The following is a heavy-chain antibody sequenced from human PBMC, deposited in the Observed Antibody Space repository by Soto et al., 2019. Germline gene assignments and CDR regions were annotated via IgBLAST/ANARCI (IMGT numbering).Heavy chain of an antibody. J-gene: IGHJ3*02. CDR2: IYHSGST. D-gene: IGHD2-2*01. CDR1: GGSISSSNW. CDR3: ARRGVDIVVVPAASKNDAFDI. Sequence: QVQLQESDPGLVKPSGTLSLTCAVSGGSISSSNWWSWVRQPPGKGLEWIGEIYHSGSTNYNPSLKSRVTISVDKSKNQFSLKLSSVTAADTAVYYCARRGVDIVVVPAASKNDAFDIWGQGTMVTVSS. V-gene: IGHV4-4*02.